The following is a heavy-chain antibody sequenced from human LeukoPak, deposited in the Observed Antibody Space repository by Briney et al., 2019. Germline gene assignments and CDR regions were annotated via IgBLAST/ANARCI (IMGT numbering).Heavy chain of an antibody. CDR2: ISSSGSAI. J-gene: IGHJ4*02. D-gene: IGHD6-13*01. V-gene: IGHV3-11*01. CDR1: GFTFSDYY. CDR3: ARGGKYSSSWYGNLNY. Sequence: GGSLRLSCAASGFTFSDYYMSWIRQAPGKGLEWVSYISSSGSAIYYADSVKGRFTISRDNAKNSLYLQMNSLRAEDTAVYYCARGGKYSSSWYGNLNYWGQGTLVTVSS.